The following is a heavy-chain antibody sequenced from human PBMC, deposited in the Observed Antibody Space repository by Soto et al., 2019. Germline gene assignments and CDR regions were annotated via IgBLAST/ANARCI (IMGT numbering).Heavy chain of an antibody. Sequence: PSETLSLTCTVSGGSISSGGYYWSWIRQHPGKGLEWIGYIYRSGNAFYNPSLKSRVIISVDTSKNQFSLRLRSVTAADTAVYYCAREGDLGAYYFDYWGQGTLVTVSS. CDR3: AREGDLGAYYFDY. V-gene: IGHV4-31*03. CDR1: GGSISSGGYY. J-gene: IGHJ4*02. CDR2: IYRSGNA. D-gene: IGHD3-16*01.